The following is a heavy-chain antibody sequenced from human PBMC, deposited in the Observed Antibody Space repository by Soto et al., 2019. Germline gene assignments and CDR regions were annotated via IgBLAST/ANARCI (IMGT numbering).Heavy chain of an antibody. CDR3: ARRSVPGYYFDY. D-gene: IGHD2-15*01. V-gene: IGHV5-51*01. CDR1: VSSFTSYW. J-gene: IGHJ4*02. CDR2: TSPGDTDT. Sequence: LGQCRNSSGKGSVSSFTSYWLRSVRQLPGKGLEWMGITSPGDTDTKYSPSVQGQVTISADKSIGTADLRWSSLKASDTAMYDCARRSVPGYYFDYWGQGMLATV.